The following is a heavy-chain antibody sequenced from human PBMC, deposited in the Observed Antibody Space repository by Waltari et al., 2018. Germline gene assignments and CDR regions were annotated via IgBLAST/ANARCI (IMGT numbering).Heavy chain of an antibody. D-gene: IGHD3-10*01. V-gene: IGHV4-39*01. CDR3: ASRPRLWFGELSGALPFDY. CDR1: CGSISSSSYY. Sequence: QLQLQESGPGLVKPSETLSLTCTVSCGSISSSSYYWGWIRQPPGKGLEWVGSNYYRGGTYYNRSLKSRVTISVDTSKNQFSLKLSSVTAADTAVYYCASRPRLWFGELSGALPFDYWGQGTLVTVSS. CDR2: NYYRGGT. J-gene: IGHJ4*02.